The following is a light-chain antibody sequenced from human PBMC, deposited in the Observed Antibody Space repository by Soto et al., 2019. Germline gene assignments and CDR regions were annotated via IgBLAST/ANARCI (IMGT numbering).Light chain of an antibody. J-gene: IGKJ2*01. CDR1: PSISSY. CDR3: QQGYSTPYT. Sequence: DIQMTQSPSSLSASVGDRVTITCRASPSISSYLNWYQQKPGKAPKLLIYAASSLQSGVPSRFSGRGSGTDVTLTISSRQPEDFATYYCQQGYSTPYTFGQGTKLEIK. V-gene: IGKV1-39*01. CDR2: AAS.